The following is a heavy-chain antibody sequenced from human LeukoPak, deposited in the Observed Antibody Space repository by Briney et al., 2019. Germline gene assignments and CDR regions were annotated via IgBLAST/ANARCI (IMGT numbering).Heavy chain of an antibody. J-gene: IGHJ4*02. V-gene: IGHV4-59*12. Sequence: PSETLSLTCTVSGGSISSYYWSWIRQPPGKGLEWIGYIYYSGSTNYNPSLKSRVTISVDTSKNQFSLKVSSVTAADTAVYYCARKGSGTTFYDYWGQGTLVTVSS. CDR3: ARKGSGTTFYDY. CDR1: GGSISSYY. D-gene: IGHD1-1*01. CDR2: IYYSGST.